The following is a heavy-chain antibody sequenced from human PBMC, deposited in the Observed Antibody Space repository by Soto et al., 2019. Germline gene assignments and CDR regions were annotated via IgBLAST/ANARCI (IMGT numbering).Heavy chain of an antibody. V-gene: IGHV3-23*01. CDR2: ISATGGDT. J-gene: IGHJ4*01. D-gene: IGHD1-1*01. CDR1: GCTFIDYA. CDR3: AKETTFGRPHDN. Sequence: RVPCAASGCTFIDYAVSWVRQAPGEGLEWVSAISATGGDTYYADFVTGRFTVSRDNSKNTLFLQMNSLRAEDTAVYYCAKETTFGRPHDNWGQGALLTRSS.